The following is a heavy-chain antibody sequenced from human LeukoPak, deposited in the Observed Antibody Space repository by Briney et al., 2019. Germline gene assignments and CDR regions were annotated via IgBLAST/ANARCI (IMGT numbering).Heavy chain of an antibody. Sequence: GGSLRLSCAASGFTFGSYSMNWVRQAPGKGLEWVSSISSSSSYIYYADSVKGRFTISRDNAKNSLYLQMNSLRAEDTAVYYCALRPLRVRGVYENHYFDYWGQGTLVTVSS. CDR3: ALRPLRVRGVYENHYFDY. CDR2: ISSSSSYI. D-gene: IGHD3-10*01. J-gene: IGHJ4*02. V-gene: IGHV3-21*01. CDR1: GFTFGSYS.